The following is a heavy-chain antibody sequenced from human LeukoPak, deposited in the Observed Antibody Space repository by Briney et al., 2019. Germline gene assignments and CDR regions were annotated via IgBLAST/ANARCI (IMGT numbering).Heavy chain of an antibody. D-gene: IGHD6-13*01. Sequence: SETLSLTCAVYGGSFSGYYWSWIRQPPGKGLEWIGEINHSGSTNYNPSLKSRVTISIDTSKNQFSLKLSSVTAADTAVYYCARGPTISSSWDVFWFDPWGQGTLVTVSS. CDR1: GGSFSGYY. V-gene: IGHV4-34*01. J-gene: IGHJ5*02. CDR2: INHSGST. CDR3: ARGPTISSSWDVFWFDP.